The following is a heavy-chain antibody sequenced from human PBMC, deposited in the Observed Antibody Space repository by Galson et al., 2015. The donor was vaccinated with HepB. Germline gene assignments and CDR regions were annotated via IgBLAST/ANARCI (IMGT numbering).Heavy chain of an antibody. D-gene: IGHD2-15*01. V-gene: IGHV1-3*01. Sequence: SVKVSCKASGYTFSNYAMDWVRQAPGQRLEWMGWINAGDGNTKYSQKFQGRVTISRDTSARTVYMELSRLRSEDTAVYYCARVPGYCNGGSCYYGAFDIWGQGTMVTV. CDR1: GYTFSNYA. CDR3: ARVPGYCNGGSCYYGAFDI. CDR2: INAGDGNT. J-gene: IGHJ3*02.